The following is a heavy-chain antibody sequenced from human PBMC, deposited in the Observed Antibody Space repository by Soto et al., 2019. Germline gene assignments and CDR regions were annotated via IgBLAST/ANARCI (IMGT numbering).Heavy chain of an antibody. CDR1: GFTFNQYW. CDR2: IQQVGSEK. Sequence: EVQLVESGGGLVQPGGSLRLSCAASGFTFNQYWMTWVRQAPGKGLEWVANIQQVGSEKYYVDSVKGRFTISRDNADNSLYLQMNGLRAEDAAVYYCAVERTGLDVWGQGTTVTVSS. CDR3: AVERTGLDV. V-gene: IGHV3-7*01. D-gene: IGHD1-26*01. J-gene: IGHJ6*02.